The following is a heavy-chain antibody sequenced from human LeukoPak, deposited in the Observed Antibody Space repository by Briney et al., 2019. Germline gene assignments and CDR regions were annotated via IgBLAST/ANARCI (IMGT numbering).Heavy chain of an antibody. J-gene: IGHJ4*02. CDR3: ARAGAYYYDSSGSN. D-gene: IGHD3-22*01. CDR2: ITPSSSFI. Sequence: PGGSLRLSCAASGFTLSSYYMNWVRQAPGKGLEWVSSITPSSSFIYYADSVKGRFSISRDNAKNSLYLQMNSLRAEDTAVYYCARAGAYYYDSSGSNWGQGTLVTVSS. CDR1: GFTLSSYY. V-gene: IGHV3-21*01.